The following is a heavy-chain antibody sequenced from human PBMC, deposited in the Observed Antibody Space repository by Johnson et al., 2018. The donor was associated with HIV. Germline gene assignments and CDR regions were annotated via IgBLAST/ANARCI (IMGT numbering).Heavy chain of an antibody. CDR1: GFTFSSYG. V-gene: IGHV3-30*02. CDR3: AKRSPGGSYSDAFDI. J-gene: IGHJ3*02. Sequence: QVQLVESGGGVVQPGGSLRLSCAASGFTFSSYGMHWVRQAPGKGLEWVTFIRYDGSLKFYADSVKGRFTISRDNSKNTLYLEMNSLRPEDTAVYYCAKRSPGGSYSDAFDIWGQGTMVTVSS. CDR2: IRYDGSLK. D-gene: IGHD1-26*01.